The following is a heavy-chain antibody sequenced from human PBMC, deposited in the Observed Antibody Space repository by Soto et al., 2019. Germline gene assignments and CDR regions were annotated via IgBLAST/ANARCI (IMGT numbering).Heavy chain of an antibody. CDR1: GYTFTSYY. CDR2: INPNSGAT. Sequence: QVQLVQSGAEVKKPGASVKVSCQASGYTFTSYYIHWVRQAPGQGLEWMGSINPNSGATYFAQKLQGWVTMSRDTSISTAYMELSRLRSDDTAVYSCARAGQKWYFDLWGRGTLVTVSS. J-gene: IGHJ2*01. CDR3: ARAGQKWYFDL. V-gene: IGHV1-2*04.